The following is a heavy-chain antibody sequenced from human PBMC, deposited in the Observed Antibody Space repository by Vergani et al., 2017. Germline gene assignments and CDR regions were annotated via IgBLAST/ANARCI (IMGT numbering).Heavy chain of an antibody. CDR3: AYHGDPEPVPPYCYKDV. CDR2: IYYSGST. D-gene: IGHD4-17*01. V-gene: IGHV4-30-4*01. Sequence: QVQLQESGPGLVKPSQTLSLTCTVSGGSISSGDYYWSWIRQPPGKGLEWIGYIYYSGSTYYNPSLKSRVTISVDTSKNQFSLKLSSVTAADTAVYYCAYHGDPEPVPPYCYKDVWGKRATMTVYS. CDR1: GGSISSGDYY. J-gene: IGHJ6*03.